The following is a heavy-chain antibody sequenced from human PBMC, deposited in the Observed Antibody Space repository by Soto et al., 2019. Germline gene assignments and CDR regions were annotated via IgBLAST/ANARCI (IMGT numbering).Heavy chain of an antibody. CDR1: GFTFSNYA. V-gene: IGHV3-23*01. J-gene: IGHJ4*02. CDR3: AKDCPSLISGPNYFDS. CDR2: ISGGGST. Sequence: GGSLRLSCAASGFTFSNYAMSWVRQAPGKGLEWVSAISGGGSTYYADSVKGRFTISRDNSKNTLYLQMNSLRHEDTALYYCAKDCPSLISGPNYFDSWGQGTLVTVCS. D-gene: IGHD3-16*01.